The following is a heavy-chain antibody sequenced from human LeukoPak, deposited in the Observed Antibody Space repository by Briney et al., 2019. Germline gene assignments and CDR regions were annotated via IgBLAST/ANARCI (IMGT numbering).Heavy chain of an antibody. J-gene: IGHJ5*02. CDR2: IRSNTDGGTT. Sequence: PGGSLRLSCAASGFTFSNVWMSWVRQAPGEGLEWFGRIRSNTDGGTTDYAAPVKGRFTISRDDSKNTLYLQMNSLKTEDTAVYYCTTDLPPWGQGTLVTVSS. V-gene: IGHV3-15*01. CDR3: TTDLPP. CDR1: GFTFSNVW.